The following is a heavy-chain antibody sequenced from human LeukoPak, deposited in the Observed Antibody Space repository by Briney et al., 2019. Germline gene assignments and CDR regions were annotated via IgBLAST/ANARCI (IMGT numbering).Heavy chain of an antibody. Sequence: GGSLRLSCAASGFPFSNYAMTWGRQAPGRGLEWVSVISGGGTATYYADSVKGRLTISRDNSKNTLYLQMNSLRADDTAIYYCVKGGRTNSPLDYWGQGTLVTVSS. V-gene: IGHV3-23*01. CDR1: GFPFSNYA. J-gene: IGHJ4*02. CDR2: ISGGGTAT. D-gene: IGHD1-14*01. CDR3: VKGGRTNSPLDY.